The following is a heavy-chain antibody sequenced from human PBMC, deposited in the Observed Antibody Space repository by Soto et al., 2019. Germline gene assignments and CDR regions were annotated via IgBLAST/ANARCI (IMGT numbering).Heavy chain of an antibody. CDR1: GVSFSGYY. CDR3: ARGGQQITRYSYYGMDL. Sequence: SETLSLTCAVYGVSFSGYYWSWIRQAPGKGLEWIGEINHSGSTNYNPSLKSRVTISVDTSKNQFSLKLSSVTAADTAVYYCARGGQQITRYSYYGMDLWGQGTTVTVSS. D-gene: IGHD6-13*01. J-gene: IGHJ6*02. V-gene: IGHV4-34*01. CDR2: INHSGST.